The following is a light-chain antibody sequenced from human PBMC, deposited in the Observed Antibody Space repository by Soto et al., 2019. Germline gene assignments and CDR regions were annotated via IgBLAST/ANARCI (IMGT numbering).Light chain of an antibody. CDR1: QSLDNC. CDR2: AAS. V-gene: IGKV1-39*01. J-gene: IGKJ2*01. Sequence: DIQMTQSPSTLSASIGDRVTITCRASQSLDNCLAWYQQKPGKAPKLLIYAASSLQSGVPSRFSGSGSGTDFTLTISSLQPEDFATYYCQQSDHSPIYTFGQGTDLEIK. CDR3: QQSDHSPIYT.